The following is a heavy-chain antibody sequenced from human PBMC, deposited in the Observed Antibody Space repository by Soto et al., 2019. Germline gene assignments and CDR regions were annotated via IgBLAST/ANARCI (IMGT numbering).Heavy chain of an antibody. CDR2: IRGTT. V-gene: IGHV3-48*01. Sequence: EVQLVESGGGLVQPGGSLRLSCAASGFTFTSYSMNWVRQAPGKGLEWVSYIRGTTHYADSVKGRFTISRDNARSSLYLQMNSLRADDTAVYYCARDDSFAFDIWCQGTMVTVSS. J-gene: IGHJ3*02. D-gene: IGHD2-21*01. CDR1: GFTFTSYS. CDR3: ARDDSFAFDI.